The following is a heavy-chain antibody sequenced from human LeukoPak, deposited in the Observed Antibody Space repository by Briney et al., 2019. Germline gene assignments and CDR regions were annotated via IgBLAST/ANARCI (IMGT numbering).Heavy chain of an antibody. CDR2: IYTSGGA. J-gene: IGHJ4*02. V-gene: IGHV4-4*09. CDR3: ARLTRLSTSPDRYYLDY. Sequence: PSETLSLTCTVSGDSISSYYWSWIRQPPGKGLEWIGYIYTSGGANYIPSLKGRVTISIDTSKNQFSLKLSSVTAADSAVYYCARLTRLSTSPDRYYLDYWGQGTLVTVSS. CDR1: GDSISSYY. D-gene: IGHD6-6*01.